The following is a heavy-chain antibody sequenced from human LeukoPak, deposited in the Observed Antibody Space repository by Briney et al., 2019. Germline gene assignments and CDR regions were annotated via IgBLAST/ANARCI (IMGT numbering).Heavy chain of an antibody. D-gene: IGHD6-19*01. CDR1: GFTFSSYV. J-gene: IGHJ4*02. CDR2: IRGSGGST. CDR3: AKDDDYSSGWYSDN. V-gene: IGHV3-23*01. Sequence: GGSLRLSCAASGFTFSSYVMFWVRQAPGKGLEWVSAIRGSGGSTYYAESVKGRFAISRDNSKNTLYLQMNSLRAEDTAVYYCAKDDDYSSGWYSDNWGQGILVTVSS.